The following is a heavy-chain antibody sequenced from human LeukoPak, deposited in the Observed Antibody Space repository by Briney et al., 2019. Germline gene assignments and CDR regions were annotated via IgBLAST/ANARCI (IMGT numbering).Heavy chain of an antibody. CDR1: GFTFSNYN. J-gene: IGHJ5*02. D-gene: IGHD6-13*01. Sequence: GGSLRLSCAAPGFTFSNYNMNWVRQAPGKGLEWVANIKQDGSEKYYVDSVKGRFTISRDNAKNSLYLQMNSLRAEDTAVYYCAREQEIAAAPWFDPWGQGTLVTVSS. V-gene: IGHV3-7*01. CDR3: AREQEIAAAPWFDP. CDR2: IKQDGSEK.